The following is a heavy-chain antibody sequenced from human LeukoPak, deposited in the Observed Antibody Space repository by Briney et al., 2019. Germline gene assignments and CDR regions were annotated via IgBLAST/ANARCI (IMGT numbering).Heavy chain of an antibody. CDR2: FDPEDGET. D-gene: IGHD2-2*01. V-gene: IGHV1-24*01. CDR1: GYTFTSYY. J-gene: IGHJ4*02. CDR3: ATADIVVVPAAMDY. Sequence: ASVKVSCKASGYTFTSYYMHWVRQAPGKGLEWMGGFDPEDGETIYAQKFQGRVAMTEDTSTDTAYMELSSLRSEDTAVYYCATADIVVVPAAMDYWGQGTLVTVSS.